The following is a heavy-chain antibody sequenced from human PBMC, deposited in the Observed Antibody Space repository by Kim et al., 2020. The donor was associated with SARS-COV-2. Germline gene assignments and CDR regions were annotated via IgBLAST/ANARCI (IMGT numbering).Heavy chain of an antibody. V-gene: IGHV3-23*01. J-gene: IGHJ4*02. D-gene: IGHD3-10*01. Sequence: ADHGKGRFTITRDNSKNTLYLQMNSLRAEDTAVYYCAKDEFTMVRGVMVYWGQGTLVTVSS. CDR3: AKDEFTMVRGVMVY.